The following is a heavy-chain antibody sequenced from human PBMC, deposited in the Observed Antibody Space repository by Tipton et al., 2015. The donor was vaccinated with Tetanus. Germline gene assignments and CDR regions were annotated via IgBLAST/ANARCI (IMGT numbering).Heavy chain of an antibody. CDR2: IYPGDSDT. CDR1: GYIFNNYW. CDR3: ARAHCTDGVCNFDF. V-gene: IGHV5-51*01. Sequence: QLVQSGGEVKKPGESLKISCKGSGYIFNNYWIGWVRQKPGKGLEWMGIIYPGDSDTRYSPSFQGQDTISVDKSINTAYLQWSSLKASDTSMFYCARAHCTDGVCNFDFWGQGALVTVAS. J-gene: IGHJ4*02. D-gene: IGHD2-8*01.